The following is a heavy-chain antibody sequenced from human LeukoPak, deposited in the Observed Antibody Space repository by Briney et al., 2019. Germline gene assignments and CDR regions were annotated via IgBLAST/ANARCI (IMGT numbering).Heavy chain of an antibody. CDR3: ARVIGVVFENWLDP. J-gene: IGHJ5*02. CDR1: GGSISSGSYY. CDR2: IYTSGST. Sequence: SETLSLTCTVSGGSISSGSYYWSWIRQPAGKGLEWIGRIYTSGSTNYNPSLKSRVTISVDTSKNQFSLKLSSVTAADTAVYYCARVIGVVFENWLDPWGQGTLVTVSS. V-gene: IGHV4-61*02. D-gene: IGHD2-2*01.